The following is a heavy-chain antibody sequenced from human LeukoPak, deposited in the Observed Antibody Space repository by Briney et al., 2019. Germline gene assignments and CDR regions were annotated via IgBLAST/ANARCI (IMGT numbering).Heavy chain of an antibody. V-gene: IGHV1-69*04. CDR2: IIPILGIA. CDR3: ARAVEGYYFDY. J-gene: IGHJ4*02. D-gene: IGHD6-19*01. Sequence: SVKVSCTASGGTFSSYAISWVRQAPGQGLEWMGRIIPILGIANYAQKFQGRVTITADKSTSTAYMELSSLRSEDTAVHYCARAVEGYYFDYWGQGTLVTVSS. CDR1: GGTFSSYA.